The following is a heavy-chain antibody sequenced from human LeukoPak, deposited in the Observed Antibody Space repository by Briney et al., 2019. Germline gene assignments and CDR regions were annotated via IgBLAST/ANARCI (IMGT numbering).Heavy chain of an antibody. CDR2: INPNSGGT. D-gene: IGHD2-2*02. J-gene: IGHJ4*02. CDR1: GYTFTDYY. CDR3: ARVSQLLYSLRYFDY. Sequence: ASVKVSCKASGYTFTDYYIHWVRQAPGQGLEWMGWINPNSGGTNYAQRFQGRVTMTRDTSISTAYMELSRLRSDDTAVYYCARVSQLLYSLRYFDYWGQGTLVTVSS. V-gene: IGHV1-2*02.